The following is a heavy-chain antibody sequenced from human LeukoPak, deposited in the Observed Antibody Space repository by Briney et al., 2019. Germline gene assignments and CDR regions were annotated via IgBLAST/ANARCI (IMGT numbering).Heavy chain of an antibody. CDR3: ARHNCSGGSCYDY. V-gene: IGHV4-39*01. CDR1: GGSISSSSYY. CDR2: IYYSGST. D-gene: IGHD2-15*01. J-gene: IGHJ4*02. Sequence: KPSETLSLTCTVSGGSISSSSYYWGWIRQPPGKGLEWIGSIYYSGSTYYNPSLKSRVTISVDTSKNQFSLKLSSVTAADTAVYYCARHNCSGGSCYDYWGQGTLVTVSS.